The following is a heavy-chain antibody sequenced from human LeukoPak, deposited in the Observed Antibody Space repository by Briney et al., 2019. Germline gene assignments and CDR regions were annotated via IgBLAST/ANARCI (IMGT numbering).Heavy chain of an antibody. CDR1: GFTFSSYA. J-gene: IGHJ4*02. V-gene: IGHV3-23*01. D-gene: IGHD3-22*01. CDR2: ISGSGGGT. CDR3: AEPEGGYYDIRPD. Sequence: GGSLRLSCAASGFTFSSYAMSWVRQAPGKGLEWVLAISGSGGGTYYADSVKGRFTISRDNSKNTLYLQMNSLRAEDTAVYYCAEPEGGYYDIRPDWGQGTLVTVSS.